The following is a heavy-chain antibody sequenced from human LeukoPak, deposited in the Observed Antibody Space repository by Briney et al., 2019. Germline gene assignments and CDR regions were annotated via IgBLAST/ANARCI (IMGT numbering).Heavy chain of an antibody. D-gene: IGHD2-2*02. J-gene: IGHJ4*02. V-gene: IGHV1-3*01. CDR2: INAGNGNT. CDR1: GYTFTSYA. CDR3: ARAYQLLDPFDY. Sequence: ASVKVSCKASGYTFTSYAMHWVRQAPGQRLEWMGWINAGNGNTKYSQKFQGRVTITRDTSASTAYMELSSLRSEDTAVYYCARAYQLLDPFDYWGQGTLVTVSS.